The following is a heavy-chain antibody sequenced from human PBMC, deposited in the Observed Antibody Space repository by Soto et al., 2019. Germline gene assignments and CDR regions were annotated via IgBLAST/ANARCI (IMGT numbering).Heavy chain of an antibody. CDR2: LYYRGHT. V-gene: IGHV4-31*03. CDR1: GGSVSSGNYY. J-gene: IGHJ3*01. Sequence: QVQLQESGPGLVTPSETLSLTCTVSGGSVSSGNYYWNWIRQLPGKDLEWIGYLYYRGHTYSNPSLESRIAISLDTSDNQFSLNLRSVTAADTAIYYCVRVFSWIAPLGLEAYDLWGQGIVVAVYS. D-gene: IGHD2-21*01. CDR3: VRVFSWIAPLGLEAYDL.